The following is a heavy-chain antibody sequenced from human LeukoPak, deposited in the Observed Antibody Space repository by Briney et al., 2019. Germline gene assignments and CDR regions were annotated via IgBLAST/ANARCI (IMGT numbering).Heavy chain of an antibody. J-gene: IGHJ6*03. CDR1: GGSFSGYY. CDR3: ARDPKYSSSWYGGVAGYYMDV. Sequence: SETLSLTCTVYGGSFSGYYWSWIRQPPGKGLEWIGEINHSGSTNYNPSLKSRVTISVDTSKNQFSLKLSSVTAADTAVYYCARDPKYSSSWYGGVAGYYMDVWGKGTTVTVSS. V-gene: IGHV4-34*01. D-gene: IGHD6-13*01. CDR2: INHSGST.